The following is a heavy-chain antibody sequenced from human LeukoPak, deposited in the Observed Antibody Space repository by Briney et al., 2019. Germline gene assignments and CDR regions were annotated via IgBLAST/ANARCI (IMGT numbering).Heavy chain of an antibody. CDR3: ARDTLTMVRGVIITLTYYMDV. V-gene: IGHV1-2*02. D-gene: IGHD3-10*01. J-gene: IGHJ6*03. CDR1: GYTFTGSY. Sequence: ASLKVSCKASGYTFTGSYMHWVRQAPGHGLEWMGWINPKSGGTNYAQKFQGRVTMTRDTSISTAYMELSRLRSDDTAVYYCARDTLTMVRGVIITLTYYMDVWGKGTTVTVSS. CDR2: INPKSGGT.